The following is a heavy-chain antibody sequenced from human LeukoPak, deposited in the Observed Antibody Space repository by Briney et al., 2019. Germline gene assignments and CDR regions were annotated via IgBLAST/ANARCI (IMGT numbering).Heavy chain of an antibody. J-gene: IGHJ4*02. Sequence: SETLSLTGAVYGGSFSGYYWSWIRQPPGKGLEWIGEINHSGSTNYNPSLKGRVTISVDTSKNQFSLKLSSVTAADTAVYYCARHYWGSTYYFDYWGQGTLVTVSS. CDR1: GGSFSGYY. CDR2: INHSGST. D-gene: IGHD3-16*01. V-gene: IGHV4-34*01. CDR3: ARHYWGSTYYFDY.